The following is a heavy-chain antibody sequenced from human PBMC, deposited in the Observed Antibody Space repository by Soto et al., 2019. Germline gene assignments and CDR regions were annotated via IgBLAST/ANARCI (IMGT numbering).Heavy chain of an antibody. J-gene: IGHJ4*02. CDR3: ARDLAKGAGSAGFDY. CDR1: GDTFTSYA. D-gene: IGHD6-25*01. Sequence: QVQLVQSGAEVKKPGSSVKVSCKISGDTFTSYAISWVRQAPGQGLEWVGGIIPLFRTTNYAQKFQGRVTITADESTNTAYMELTGLRSEDTAVYYCARDLAKGAGSAGFDYWGQGTLVAVSS. V-gene: IGHV1-69*01. CDR2: IIPLFRTT.